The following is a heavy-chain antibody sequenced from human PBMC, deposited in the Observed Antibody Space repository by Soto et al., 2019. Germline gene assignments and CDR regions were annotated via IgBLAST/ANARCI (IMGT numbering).Heavy chain of an antibody. CDR3: VIFHCTGPGCDPHDP. CDR1: GGSISDDTYY. Sequence: SETLSLTCTVSGGSISDDTYYWGWIRQPPGKGLEWIGSIYYSGTSSYNPSLESRVTMSVDTSKKQLSLRLRSVTATDTAVYYCVIFHCTGPGCDPHDPCGRGSLDTVSA. CDR2: IYYSGTS. D-gene: IGHD2-8*02. J-gene: IGHJ2*01. V-gene: IGHV4-39*01.